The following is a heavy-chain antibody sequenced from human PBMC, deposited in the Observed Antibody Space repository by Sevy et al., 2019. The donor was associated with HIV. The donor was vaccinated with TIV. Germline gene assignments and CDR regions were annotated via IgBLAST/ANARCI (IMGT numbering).Heavy chain of an antibody. Sequence: GGSLRLSCAASGLSVSRNHINWVRQAPGKGQEWISLIYSDGTTQYADSVKGRLTISRDTSNNTVYLQVSSLRADDTAVYYCARRLSSAWYFDFWGQGTLVTVSS. CDR2: IYSDGTT. J-gene: IGHJ4*02. CDR1: GLSVSRNH. V-gene: IGHV3-53*01. D-gene: IGHD6-19*01. CDR3: ARRLSSAWYFDF.